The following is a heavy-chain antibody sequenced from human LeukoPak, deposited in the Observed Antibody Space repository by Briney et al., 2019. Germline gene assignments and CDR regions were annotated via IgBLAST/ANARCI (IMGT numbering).Heavy chain of an antibody. Sequence: PGGSLRLSCAASGFTFSGYAMSWVRQAPGKGLEWVALIWYDGTNKYYADSVKGRFTISRDSSKNTLYLQMNSLRVEDTAAYYCARDRVTTSSCFDYWGQGTLVTVSS. D-gene: IGHD1-26*01. CDR3: ARDRVTTSSCFDY. V-gene: IGHV3-33*08. J-gene: IGHJ4*02. CDR2: IWYDGTNK. CDR1: GFTFSGYA.